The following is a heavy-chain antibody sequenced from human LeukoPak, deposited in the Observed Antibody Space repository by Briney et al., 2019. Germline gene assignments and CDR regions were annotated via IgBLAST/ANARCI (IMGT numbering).Heavy chain of an antibody. J-gene: IGHJ5*02. V-gene: IGHV3-23*01. CDR2: ISGSGGST. CDR3: AKEVPSEAEDWFDP. CDR1: AFTFTSHA. Sequence: PGPSQRLSWAASAFTFTSHATGSVRQPPGKGREWVSAISGSGGSTYYADSVKGRFTISRDNSKNTLYLQMNSLRAEDTAVYYCAKEVPSEAEDWFDPWGQGALVTVSS.